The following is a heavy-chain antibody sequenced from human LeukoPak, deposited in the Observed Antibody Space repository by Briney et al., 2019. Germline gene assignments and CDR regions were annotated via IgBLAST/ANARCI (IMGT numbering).Heavy chain of an antibody. CDR1: GFTFSSYA. CDR3: AKGLNYGGKFYFDH. CDR2: ISGGGGST. V-gene: IGHV3-23*01. J-gene: IGHJ4*02. Sequence: GGSLRLSCAVSGFTFSSYAMSWVRQTPGKGLEWVSDISGGGGSTYSADSVKGRFTISRDNSKNTLYLQMNSLRAEDTAVYFCAKGLNYGGKFYFDHWGQGILDTVSS. D-gene: IGHD4-23*01.